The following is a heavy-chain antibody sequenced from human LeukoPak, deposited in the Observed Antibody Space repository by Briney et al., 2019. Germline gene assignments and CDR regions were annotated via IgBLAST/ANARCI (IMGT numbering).Heavy chain of an antibody. V-gene: IGHV5-10-1*01. CDR1: GYSFTSYW. D-gene: IGHD5-12*01. CDR3: AKDGGYSGYDENYYGMDV. CDR2: IDPSDSYT. J-gene: IGHJ6*02. Sequence: GESLKISCKGSGYSFTSYWISWVRQMPGKGLEWMGRIDPSDSYTNYSPSFQGHVTISADKSISTAYLQWSSLKASDTAMYYCAKDGGYSGYDENYYGMDVWGQGTTVTVSS.